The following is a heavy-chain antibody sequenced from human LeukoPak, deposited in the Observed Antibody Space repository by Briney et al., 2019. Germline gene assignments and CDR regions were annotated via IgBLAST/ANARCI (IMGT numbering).Heavy chain of an antibody. Sequence: SGPTLVNPTQTLTLTCTYSGFSLSTSGMRVSWIRQPAGKGREWIGRIHTSGTTNYNPSLKSRVTISIDTSKNQFSLNLSSVTAADTAMYYCARSPSAMYFDYWGQGTLVTVSS. CDR3: ARSPSAMYFDY. V-gene: IGHV4-61*02. CDR1: GFSLSTSG. CDR2: IHTSGTT. D-gene: IGHD2-2*01. J-gene: IGHJ4*02.